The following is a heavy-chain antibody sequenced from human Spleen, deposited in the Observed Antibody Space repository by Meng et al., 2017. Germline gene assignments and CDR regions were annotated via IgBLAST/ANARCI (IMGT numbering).Heavy chain of an antibody. CDR3: ASAKAGLGIDY. Sequence: SETLSLTCTVPGDSISNSYWSWIRQPPGKGLEWIGQIYYSGSTYSNPSLKSRVTISVDMSKNQFSLKLGSVTAADTAVYYCASAKAGLGIDYWGQGTLVTVSS. J-gene: IGHJ4*02. V-gene: IGHV4-59*12. CDR2: IYYSGST. CDR1: GDSISNSY. D-gene: IGHD1-14*01.